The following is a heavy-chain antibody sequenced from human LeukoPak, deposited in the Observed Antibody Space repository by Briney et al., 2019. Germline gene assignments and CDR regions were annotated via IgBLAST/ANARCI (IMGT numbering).Heavy chain of an antibody. D-gene: IGHD4-11*01. CDR2: IRYDGSNK. V-gene: IGHV3-30*02. CDR1: GFTFSSYG. Sequence: GGSLRLSCAASGFTFSSYGMHWVRQAPGKGLEWVAFIRYDGSNKYYADSVKGRFTISRDNSKNTLYLQMNSLKTEDTAVYNCTTVDYRRRYDPGYFDYWGQGTLVTVSS. CDR3: TTVDYRRRYDPGYFDY. J-gene: IGHJ4*02.